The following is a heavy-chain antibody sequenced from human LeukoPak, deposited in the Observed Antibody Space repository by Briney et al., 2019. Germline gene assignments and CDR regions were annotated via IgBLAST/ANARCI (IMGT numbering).Heavy chain of an antibody. D-gene: IGHD5-24*01. CDR1: GGSIGSSSYY. Sequence: SETLSLTCSVSGGSIGSSSYYCGWIRQPPGKGLEWIGSIYDSGSTYYNPSLKSRVTISVDTSKNQFSLKLSSLTAADTAVYYCARHSDGYNGDFDYWGQGILVTVSS. V-gene: IGHV4-39*01. J-gene: IGHJ4*02. CDR3: ARHSDGYNGDFDY. CDR2: IYDSGST.